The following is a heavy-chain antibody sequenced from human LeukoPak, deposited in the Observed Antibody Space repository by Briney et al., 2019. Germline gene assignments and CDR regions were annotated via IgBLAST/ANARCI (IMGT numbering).Heavy chain of an antibody. J-gene: IGHJ4*02. Sequence: PSETLSLTCAVYGGSFSGYYWSWIRQPAGKGLEWIGRIYTSGSTNYNPSLKSRVTMSVDTSKNQFSLKLSSVTAADTAVYYCARDHGSGWYFDYWGQGTLVTVSS. D-gene: IGHD6-19*01. CDR3: ARDHGSGWYFDY. CDR1: GGSFSGYY. V-gene: IGHV4-4*07. CDR2: IYTSGST.